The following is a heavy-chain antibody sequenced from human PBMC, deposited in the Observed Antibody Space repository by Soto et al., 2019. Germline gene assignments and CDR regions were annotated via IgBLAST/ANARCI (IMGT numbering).Heavy chain of an antibody. Sequence: SETLSLTCIVSGDTISNYYWSWIRQTPGKGLEWIGYIYYTGDTNYNPSLKSRVTMSVDTSKNQFSLKLTSVTAADTAIYYCAKGGTAKLIYWGQGTQVTVSS. D-gene: IGHD1-7*01. CDR3: AKGGTAKLIY. J-gene: IGHJ4*02. CDR2: IYYTGDT. V-gene: IGHV4-59*03. CDR1: GDTISNYY.